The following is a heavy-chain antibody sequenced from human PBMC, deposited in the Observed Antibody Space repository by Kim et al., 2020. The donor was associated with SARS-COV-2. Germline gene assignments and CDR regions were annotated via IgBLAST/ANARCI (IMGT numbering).Heavy chain of an antibody. D-gene: IGHD1-26*01. CDR3: ARVAWELNNWFDP. J-gene: IGHJ5*02. Sequence: SVKVSCKASGGTFSSYAISWVRQAPGQGLEWMGGIIPIFGTANYAQKFQGRVTITADESTSTAYMELSSLRSEDTAVYYCARVAWELNNWFDPWGQGTLVTVSS. CDR1: GGTFSSYA. V-gene: IGHV1-69*13. CDR2: IIPIFGTA.